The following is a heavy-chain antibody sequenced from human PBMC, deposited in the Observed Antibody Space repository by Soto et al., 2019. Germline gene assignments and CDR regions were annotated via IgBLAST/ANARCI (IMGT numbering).Heavy chain of an antibody. CDR3: VRDTGFYDGAGQKYYYGMDV. CDR1: GFTFSGYT. D-gene: IGHD3-22*01. Sequence: QLVESGGGLVKPGGSLRLSCAASGFTFSGYTMNWVRLAPGTGLEWVSSITSSSTDIYYADSVKGRFTISRDNAENSLFLQMNSLRAEDTAVYYCVRDTGFYDGAGQKYYYGMDVWGQGTTVTVS. CDR2: ITSSSTDI. J-gene: IGHJ6*02. V-gene: IGHV3-21*01.